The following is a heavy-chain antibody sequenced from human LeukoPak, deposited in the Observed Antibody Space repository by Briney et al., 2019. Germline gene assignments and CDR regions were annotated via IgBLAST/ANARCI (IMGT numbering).Heavy chain of an antibody. CDR2: IYQSGST. CDR1: GGSISSGGYY. V-gene: IGHV4-30-2*01. Sequence: SETLSLTCTVSGGSISSGGYYWSWIRQPPGKGLEWIGYIYQSGSTYYTPSLESRVTISVDRSKNQFSLRLSSVTAADTAVYYCAKRVAAAGIFDYWGQGTLVTVSS. D-gene: IGHD6-13*01. CDR3: AKRVAAAGIFDY. J-gene: IGHJ4*02.